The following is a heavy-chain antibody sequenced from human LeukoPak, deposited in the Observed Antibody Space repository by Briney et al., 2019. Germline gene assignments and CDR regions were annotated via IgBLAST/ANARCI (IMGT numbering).Heavy chain of an antibody. CDR1: GFTFDDYA. D-gene: IGHD4-23*01. Sequence: QPGGSLRLSCAASGFTFDDYAMHWVRQAPGKGLEWVSGISWNSGSIGYADSVKGRFTISRDNAKNSLYLQMNSLRAEDTAVYYCADLLRWEPYWGQGTLVTVSS. CDR3: ADLLRWEPY. J-gene: IGHJ4*02. CDR2: ISWNSGSI. V-gene: IGHV3-9*01.